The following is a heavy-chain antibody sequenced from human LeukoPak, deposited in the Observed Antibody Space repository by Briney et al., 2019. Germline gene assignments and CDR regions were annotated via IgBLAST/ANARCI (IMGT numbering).Heavy chain of an antibody. V-gene: IGHV3-43*02. Sequence: PGGSLRLSCAASGFTFDDYAMHWVRQAPGKGLEWVSLISGDGGPTYYADSVKGRFTISRDNSKNSLYLQMNSLRTEDTALYYCAKAWFGERSGGGFDYWGQGTLVTVSS. D-gene: IGHD3-10*01. CDR3: AKAWFGERSGGGFDY. CDR1: GFTFDDYA. CDR2: ISGDGGPT. J-gene: IGHJ4*02.